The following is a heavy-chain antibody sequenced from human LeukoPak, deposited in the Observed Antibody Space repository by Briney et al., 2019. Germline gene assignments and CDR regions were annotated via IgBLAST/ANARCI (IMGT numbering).Heavy chain of an antibody. CDR3: ASSRFLDGTLFDP. V-gene: IGHV4-31*03. D-gene: IGHD3-3*01. J-gene: IGHJ5*02. Sequence: PSRTLSLTCTVSGGSISSGGYYWSWIRQHPGEGLEWIGYIYYSGSTYYNPSLKSRVTISVDTSKNQFSLKLSSVTAADTAVYYCASSRFLDGTLFDPWGQGTLVTVSS. CDR1: GGSISSGGYY. CDR2: IYYSGST.